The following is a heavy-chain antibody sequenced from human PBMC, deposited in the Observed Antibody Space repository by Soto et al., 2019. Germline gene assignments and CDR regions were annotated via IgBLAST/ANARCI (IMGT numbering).Heavy chain of an antibody. CDR2: VYSGGST. Sequence: GGSLRLSCAASGSTVSSNYMSWVRQAPGKGLEWVSVVYSGGSTYYADSVKGRFTISRDNSKNTLYLQMNSLRAEDTAVYYCASDSSGYYDKGMDVWGQGTTVTVSS. V-gene: IGHV3-53*01. CDR3: ASDSSGYYDKGMDV. CDR1: GSTVSSNY. D-gene: IGHD3-22*01. J-gene: IGHJ6*02.